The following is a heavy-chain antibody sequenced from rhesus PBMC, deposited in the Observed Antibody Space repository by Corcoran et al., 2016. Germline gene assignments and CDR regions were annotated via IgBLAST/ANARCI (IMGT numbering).Heavy chain of an antibody. Sequence: QVLLQESGPGLVKPSETLSLTCTVSGVSFRSHWWTWVRQPPGRGLEWIGEINGNTGNTNYNPSVKSRVTISKDASKNQLSLQLNSMTAADTALYYCTRHNDSPLDSWGQGVVVTVSS. V-gene: IGHV4-80*01. CDR1: GVSFRSHW. CDR3: TRHNDSPLDS. CDR2: INGNTGNT. D-gene: IGHD1-32*01. J-gene: IGHJ6*01.